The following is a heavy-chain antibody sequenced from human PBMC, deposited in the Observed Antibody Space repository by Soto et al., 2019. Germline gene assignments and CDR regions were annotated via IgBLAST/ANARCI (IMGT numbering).Heavy chain of an antibody. J-gene: IGHJ3*02. CDR2: IYEGGNT. CDR3: VRRSPEDAFDI. CDR1: GGSIISGGYS. Sequence: SEILSLTCAVSGGSIISGGYSWSWIRQPPGKGLQWIGHIYEGGNTYYTPSLESRVAISTDKSKNQFSLRLSSVTAADTAVYYCVRRSPEDAFDIWGQGTMVTVSS. V-gene: IGHV4-30-2*01.